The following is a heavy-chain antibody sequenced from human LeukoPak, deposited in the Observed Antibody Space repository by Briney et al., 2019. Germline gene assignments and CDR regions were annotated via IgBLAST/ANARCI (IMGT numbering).Heavy chain of an antibody. J-gene: IGHJ4*02. Sequence: SGTLSLTCAVSGGSISSGGYSWSWIRQPPGKGLEWIGYIYHSGSTYYNPSLKSRVTISVDRSKNQFSLKLSSVTAADTAVYYCARWTTAMGSFDYWGQGTLVTVSS. CDR3: ARWTTAMGSFDY. CDR2: IYHSGST. V-gene: IGHV4-30-2*01. D-gene: IGHD5-18*01. CDR1: GGSISSGGYS.